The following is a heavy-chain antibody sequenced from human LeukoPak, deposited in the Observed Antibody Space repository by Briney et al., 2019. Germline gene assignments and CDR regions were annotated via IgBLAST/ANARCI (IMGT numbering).Heavy chain of an antibody. CDR2: INSDGSST. Sequence: GGSLRLSCAASGFTFSSYWMHWVRQAPGKGLVWVSRINSDGSSTSYADSVKGRFTISRDNAKNSLYLQMNSLRAEDTAVYYCARDRYGDSKFDYRGQGTLVTVSS. V-gene: IGHV3-74*01. J-gene: IGHJ4*02. CDR1: GFTFSSYW. CDR3: ARDRYGDSKFDY. D-gene: IGHD4-17*01.